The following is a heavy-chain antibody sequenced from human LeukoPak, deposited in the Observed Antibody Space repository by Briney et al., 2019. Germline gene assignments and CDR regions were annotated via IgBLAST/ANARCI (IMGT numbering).Heavy chain of an antibody. J-gene: IGHJ4*02. D-gene: IGHD1-14*01. Sequence: GGSLRLSCAASGFTFSSYAMSWVCQAPGKGLEWVSAISGSGGSTYYADSVKGRFTISRDNSKNTLYLQMNSLRAEDTAVYYCAKARGRADGKFDYWGQGTLVTVSS. V-gene: IGHV3-23*01. CDR1: GFTFSSYA. CDR3: AKARGRADGKFDY. CDR2: ISGSGGST.